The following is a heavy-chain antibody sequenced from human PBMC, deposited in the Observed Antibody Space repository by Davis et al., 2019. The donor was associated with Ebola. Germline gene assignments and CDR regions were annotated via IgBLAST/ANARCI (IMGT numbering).Heavy chain of an antibody. CDR2: ISAYNGNT. J-gene: IGHJ4*02. Sequence: ASVKVSCKASGYTFTSYVLLSVRQAPGQGLEWMGWISAYNGNTNYAQKLQGRVTMTTDTSTSTAYMELRSLRSDDTAVYYCAREVDTAMEFNYWGQGTLVTVSS. D-gene: IGHD5-18*01. CDR1: GYTFTSYV. CDR3: AREVDTAMEFNY. V-gene: IGHV1-18*04.